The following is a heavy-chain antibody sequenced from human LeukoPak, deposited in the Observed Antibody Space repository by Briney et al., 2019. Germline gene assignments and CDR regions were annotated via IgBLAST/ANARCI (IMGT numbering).Heavy chain of an antibody. CDR1: GGTFSSYA. CDR2: IIPIFGTA. Sequence: GSSVKVSCKASGGTFSSYAISWVRQAPGQGLEGMGRIIPIFGTANYAQKFQGRVTITTDESTSTAYMELSSLRSEDTAVYYCAMTPNTVTTPAYYFDYWGQGTLVTVSS. D-gene: IGHD4-11*01. J-gene: IGHJ4*02. CDR3: AMTPNTVTTPAYYFDY. V-gene: IGHV1-69*05.